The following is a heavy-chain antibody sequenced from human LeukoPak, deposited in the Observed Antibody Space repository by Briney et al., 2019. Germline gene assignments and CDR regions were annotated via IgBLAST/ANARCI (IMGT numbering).Heavy chain of an antibody. CDR3: ARAIRHMVRGVNTQYYFDY. CDR1: GYTFTSYD. D-gene: IGHD3-10*01. J-gene: IGHJ4*02. CDR2: MNPNSGNT. Sequence: ASVKVSCKASGYTFTSYDINWVRQATGQGLEWTGWMNPNSGNTGYVQKLQGRVTMTRSASISTAYMELSSLRSEDTAIYYCARAIRHMVRGVNTQYYFDYWGQGTLVTVSS. V-gene: IGHV1-8*01.